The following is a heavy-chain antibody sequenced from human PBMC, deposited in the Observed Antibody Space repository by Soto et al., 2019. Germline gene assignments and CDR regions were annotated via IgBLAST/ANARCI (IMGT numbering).Heavy chain of an antibody. Sequence: EVQLVESGGGLVKPGGSLRLSGAASGFTFSNAWMNRVRQAPGKGLEWVGRIKSKTDGGTTEYAAPVKGRFTISRDDSKNTLYLQMNSLKTEDTAVYYCTTGKGSSPGEYYFDYWGQGTLVTVSS. J-gene: IGHJ4*02. CDR2: IKSKTDGGTT. V-gene: IGHV3-15*07. CDR1: GFTFSNAW. D-gene: IGHD6-6*01. CDR3: TTGKGSSPGEYYFDY.